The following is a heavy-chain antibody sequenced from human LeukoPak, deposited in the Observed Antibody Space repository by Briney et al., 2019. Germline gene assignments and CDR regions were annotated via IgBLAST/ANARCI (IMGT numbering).Heavy chain of an antibody. J-gene: IGHJ5*02. CDR3: AGTCGGRPSP. D-gene: IGHD2-21*01. Sequence: PSETLSLTCTVSGYSISSGYYWGWIRQPPGKGLEWIGSIYHSGSTYYNPSLKSRVTISVDTSKNQFSLKLSSVTAADTAVYYCAGTCGGRPSPWGQGTLVTVSS. V-gene: IGHV4-38-2*02. CDR2: IYHSGST. CDR1: GYSISSGYY.